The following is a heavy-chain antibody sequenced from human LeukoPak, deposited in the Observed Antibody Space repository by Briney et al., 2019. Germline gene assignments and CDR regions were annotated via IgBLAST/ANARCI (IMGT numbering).Heavy chain of an antibody. J-gene: IGHJ4*02. CDR2: INHSGST. D-gene: IGHD2-2*01. CDR1: GGSFSGYY. CDR3: ARGVPLPAAIDYFDH. V-gene: IGHV4-34*01. Sequence: PSETLSLTCAVYGGSFSGYYWSWIRQPPGKGLEWIGEINHSGSTNYNPSLKSRVTISVDTSKNQFSLKLSSVTAADTAVYYCARGVPLPAAIDYFDHWGQGTLVTVSS.